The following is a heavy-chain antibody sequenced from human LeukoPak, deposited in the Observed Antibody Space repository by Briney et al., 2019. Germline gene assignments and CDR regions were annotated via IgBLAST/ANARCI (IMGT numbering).Heavy chain of an antibody. CDR2: ISSSSSYI. D-gene: IGHD3-3*01. V-gene: IGHV3-21*01. J-gene: IGHJ4*02. Sequence: PGGSLRLSCAASGFTFSSYSMNWVRQAPGKGLEWVSSISSSSSYIYYADSVKGRFTISRDNAKNSLYLQMNSLRAEDTAVYYCASAREDYDFWSGYTDYWGQGTLVTVSS. CDR3: ASAREDYDFWSGYTDY. CDR1: GFTFSSYS.